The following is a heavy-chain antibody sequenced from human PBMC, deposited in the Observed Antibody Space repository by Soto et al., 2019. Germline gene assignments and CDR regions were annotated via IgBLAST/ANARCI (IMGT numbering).Heavy chain of an antibody. CDR2: IYYSGST. Sequence: SETLSLTCTVSGGSISSYYWSWIRQPPGKGLEWIGYIYYSGSTNYNPSLKSRVTISVDTSKNQFSLKLSSVTAADTAVYYCARDWVPYDILTGYYPGGYYYYGMDVWGQGTTVTVSS. J-gene: IGHJ6*02. CDR1: GGSISSYY. V-gene: IGHV4-59*01. D-gene: IGHD3-9*01. CDR3: ARDWVPYDILTGYYPGGYYYYGMDV.